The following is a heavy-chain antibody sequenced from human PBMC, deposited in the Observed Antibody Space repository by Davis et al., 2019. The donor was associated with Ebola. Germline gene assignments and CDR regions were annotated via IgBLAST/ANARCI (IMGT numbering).Heavy chain of an antibody. CDR3: ARAPTSSSPYNWFDP. D-gene: IGHD6-6*01. CDR2: IYYSGST. CDR1: GGSISSYY. V-gene: IGHV4-59*01. Sequence: PSETLSLTCTVSGGSISSYYWSWIRQPPGKGLEWIGYIYYSGSTNYNPSLKSRVTISVDTSKNQFSLKLSSVTAADTAVYYCARAPTSSSPYNWFDPWGQGTLVTVSS. J-gene: IGHJ5*02.